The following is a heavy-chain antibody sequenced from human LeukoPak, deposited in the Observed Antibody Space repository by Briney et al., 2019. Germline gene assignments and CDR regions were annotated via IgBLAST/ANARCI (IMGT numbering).Heavy chain of an antibody. Sequence: GGSLRLSCAASGFTFSNAWMSWVRQAPGKGLEWVGRIKSKTDGGTTDYAAPVKGRFTISRDDSKNTLYLQMNSLKTEDTALYYCTNGWYYDFWSGYYLDVWGKGTTVTVSS. CDR2: IKSKTDGGTT. V-gene: IGHV3-15*01. CDR1: GFTFSNAW. CDR3: TNGWYYDFWSGYYLDV. D-gene: IGHD3-3*01. J-gene: IGHJ6*04.